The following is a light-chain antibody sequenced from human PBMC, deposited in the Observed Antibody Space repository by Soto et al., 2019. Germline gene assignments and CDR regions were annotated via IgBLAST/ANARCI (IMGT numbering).Light chain of an antibody. CDR1: QDVTTW. J-gene: IGKJ4*01. Sequence: DIQMTQSPSTLSGSVGDRVTITCRASQDVTTWLAWYQQKPGKAPKLLIYDASSLESGVPSRFSGSGSGTEFTLTISSLQPDDFATYHCQQYKTYSLTFGGGTKVDIK. V-gene: IGKV1-5*01. CDR3: QQYKTYSLT. CDR2: DAS.